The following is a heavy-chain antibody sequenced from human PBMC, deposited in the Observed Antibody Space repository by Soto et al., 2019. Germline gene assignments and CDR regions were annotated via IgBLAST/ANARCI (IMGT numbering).Heavy chain of an antibody. J-gene: IGHJ5*02. CDR3: ARVRLLWNWFDP. CDR1: GGSISSYY. D-gene: IGHD3-10*01. CDR2: IYYSGST. V-gene: IGHV4-59*01. Sequence: SETLSLTCTVSGGSISSYYWSWIRQPPGKGLEWIGYIYYSGSTNYNPSLKSRVTISVDTSKNQFSLKLSSVTAADTAVYYCARVRLLWNWFDPWGQGTLVTVSS.